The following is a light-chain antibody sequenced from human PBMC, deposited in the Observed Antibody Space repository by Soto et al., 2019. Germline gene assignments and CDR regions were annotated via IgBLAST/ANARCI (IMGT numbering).Light chain of an antibody. CDR3: QQRSNWTLT. CDR1: HSVSRTY. Sequence: EIVLTQSPGTLSLSPGERATLSCRASHSVSRTYLAWYQQKPGQAPRLLMYGASDRATGTPGRFSGSGSGTDFTLTISSLEPEDFAVYYCQQRSNWTLTFGGGTKVEIK. V-gene: IGKV3-11*01. CDR2: GAS. J-gene: IGKJ4*01.